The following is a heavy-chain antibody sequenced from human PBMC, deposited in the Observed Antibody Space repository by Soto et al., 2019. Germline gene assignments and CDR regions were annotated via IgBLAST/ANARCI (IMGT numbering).Heavy chain of an antibody. CDR3: TIYTTSFSFFNP. Sequence: QVQLVQSGAEAKKPGASVKVSCKASGYTFNNHDINWVRQASGQGLEWMGWMNPQSGKTEFVQKFQGRVTITRATSISTAYLEPSRLTYEDTAVYYSTIYTTSFSFFNPWGQGTLVTVSS. J-gene: IGHJ5*02. CDR1: GYTFNNHD. V-gene: IGHV1-8*01. D-gene: IGHD1-26*01. CDR2: MNPQSGKT.